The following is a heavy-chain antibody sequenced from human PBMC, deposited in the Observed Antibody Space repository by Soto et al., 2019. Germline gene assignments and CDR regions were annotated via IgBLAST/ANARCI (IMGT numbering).Heavy chain of an antibody. D-gene: IGHD1-26*01. J-gene: IGHJ4*02. CDR3: ASLLSGSYYFDY. V-gene: IGHV4-34*01. CDR1: GGSFSGYY. Sequence: SETLSLTCAVYGGSFSGYYWSWIRQPPGKGLEWIGEINHSGSTNYNQSLKSRVTISVDTSKNQFSLKLSPVTAADTAVYCCASLLSGSYYFDYWGQGTLVTVSS. CDR2: INHSGST.